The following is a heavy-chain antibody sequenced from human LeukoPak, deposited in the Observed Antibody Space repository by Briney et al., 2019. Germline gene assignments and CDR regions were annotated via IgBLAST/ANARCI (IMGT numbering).Heavy chain of an antibody. V-gene: IGHV4-34*01. J-gene: IGHJ5*02. CDR3: ARMSLYYYGSGSYGP. CDR1: GGSFSSYY. Sequence: SETLSLTCAVYGGSFSSYYWTWIRQPPGKGLEWIGEINHSGSTNYNPSLKSRVTISVDTSKNQFSLKLSSVTAADTAVYYCARMSLYYYGSGSYGPWGQGTLVTVSS. D-gene: IGHD3-10*01. CDR2: INHSGST.